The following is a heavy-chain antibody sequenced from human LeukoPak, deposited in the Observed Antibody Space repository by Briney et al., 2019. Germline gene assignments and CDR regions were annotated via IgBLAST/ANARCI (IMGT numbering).Heavy chain of an antibody. V-gene: IGHV4-38-2*02. CDR1: NYFISTAYH. CDR3: ARASRPGGDSSGYDFDY. D-gene: IGHD3-22*01. J-gene: IGHJ4*02. CDR2: ISYNETT. Sequence: SETLSLTCTVFNYFISTAYHWAWIRQSPGKGLEWIGSISYNETTYYSPSLKRRVTISTDMSKNQFSLKLSSATAADTALYYCARASRPGGDSSGYDFDYWGQGTLVTVSS.